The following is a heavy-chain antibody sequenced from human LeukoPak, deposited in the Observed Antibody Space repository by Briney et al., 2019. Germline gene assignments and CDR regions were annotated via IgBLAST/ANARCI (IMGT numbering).Heavy chain of an antibody. V-gene: IGHV1-69*06. CDR3: ARDMGPVGATIADPPDY. Sequence: SVKVSCKASGGTFSSYAISWVRQAPGQGLEWMGRIIPIFGTANYAQKFQGRVTITADKSTSTAYMELSSLRSEDAAVYYCARDMGPVGATIADPPDYWGQGTLVTVSS. J-gene: IGHJ4*02. CDR1: GGTFSSYA. CDR2: IIPIFGTA. D-gene: IGHD5-24*01.